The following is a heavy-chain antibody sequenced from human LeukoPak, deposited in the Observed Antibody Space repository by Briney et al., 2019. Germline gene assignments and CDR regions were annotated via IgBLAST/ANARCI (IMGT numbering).Heavy chain of an antibody. CDR2: IIPILGTA. CDR3: ASGVKRGYSGYDFYYYYMDL. D-gene: IGHD5-12*01. CDR1: GGTFSSYA. J-gene: IGHJ6*03. V-gene: IGHV1-69*05. Sequence: SVKVSCKASGGTFSSYAISWARQAPGQGLEWMGGIIPILGTANYAQKFQGRVTITTDESTSTAYMELSSLRSEDTAVYYCASGVKRGYSGYDFYYYYMDLWAKGTTDTVSS.